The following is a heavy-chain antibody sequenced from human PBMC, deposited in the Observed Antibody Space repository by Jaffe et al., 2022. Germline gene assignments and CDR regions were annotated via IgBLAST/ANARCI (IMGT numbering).Heavy chain of an antibody. Sequence: QVTLRESGPALVKPTQTLTLTCTFSGFSLSTSGMCVSWVRQPPGKALEWLALIDWDDDKYYSTSLKTRLTISKDTSKNQVVLTMTNMDPVDTATYYCARMRYYGSGSYEEIDYWGQGTLVTVSS. V-gene: IGHV2-70*20. CDR2: IDWDDDK. D-gene: IGHD3-10*01. CDR3: ARMRYYGSGSYEEIDY. CDR1: GFSLSTSGMC. J-gene: IGHJ4*02.